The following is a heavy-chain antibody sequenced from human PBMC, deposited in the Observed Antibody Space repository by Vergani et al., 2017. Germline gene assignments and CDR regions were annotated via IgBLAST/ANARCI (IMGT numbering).Heavy chain of an antibody. CDR1: GYSFTSYW. CDR2: IYPGDSDT. J-gene: IGHJ6*02. CDR3: ARQLSSGYSRYYYYYGMDV. D-gene: IGHD3-22*01. Sequence: EVQLLESGAEVKKPGESLKISCKGSGYSFTSYWIGWVRQMPGKGLEWMGIIYPGDSDTRYSPSFQGQVTISADKSISTAYLQWSSLKASDTAMYYCARQLSSGYSRYYYYYGMDVWGQGTTVTVSS. V-gene: IGHV5-51*01.